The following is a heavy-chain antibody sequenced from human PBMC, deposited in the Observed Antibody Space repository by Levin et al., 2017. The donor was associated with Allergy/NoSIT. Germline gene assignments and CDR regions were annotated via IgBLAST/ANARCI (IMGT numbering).Heavy chain of an antibody. J-gene: IGHJ5*02. D-gene: IGHD6-6*01. CDR2: IYYSGST. CDR3: ARCSREYLAARPRANWFDP. CDR1: GGSVSSGSYY. Sequence: SETLSLTCTVSGGSVSSGSYYWSWIRQPPGKGLEWIGYIYYSGSTNYNPSLKSRVTISVDTSKNQFSLKLSSVTAADTAVYYCARCSREYLAARPRANWFDPWGQGTLVTVSS. V-gene: IGHV4-61*01.